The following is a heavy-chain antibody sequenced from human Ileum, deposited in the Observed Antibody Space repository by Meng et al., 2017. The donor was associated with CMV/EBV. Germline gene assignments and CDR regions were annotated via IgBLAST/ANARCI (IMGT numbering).Heavy chain of an antibody. V-gene: IGHV3-72*01. CDR1: GFSFSANY. J-gene: IGHJ4*02. CDR2: IRSRAVSYTT. D-gene: IGHD3-10*02. CDR3: VKGHVALDY. Sequence: GELVGCGGGLVHPGGSLRLPCAASGFSFSANYMDWVRQAPGKGLEWVGRIRSRAVSYTTEYAASVKGRFTISRDDSKNSLYLQMDSLKTEDTAIYYCVKGHVALDYWGQGTLVTVSS.